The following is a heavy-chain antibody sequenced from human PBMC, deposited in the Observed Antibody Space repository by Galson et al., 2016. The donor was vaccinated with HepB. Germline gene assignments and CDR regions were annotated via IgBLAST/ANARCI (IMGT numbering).Heavy chain of an antibody. V-gene: IGHV1-8*01. CDR2: MNPNSGNT. J-gene: IGHJ1*01. Sequence: SVKVSCKASGYTFTSYNINWVRQATGQGLEWMGWMNPNSGNTGYAQKFQGRVTMTRNTSLSTVYMELSSLRYEDTAVYYCARRWRIGGYSSGWFGSEYFHHWGQGTLATVSS. CDR3: ARRWRIGGYSSGWFGSEYFHH. D-gene: IGHD6-19*01. CDR1: GYTFTSYN.